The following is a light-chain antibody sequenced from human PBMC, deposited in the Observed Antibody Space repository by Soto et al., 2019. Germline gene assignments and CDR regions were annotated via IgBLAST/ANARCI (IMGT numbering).Light chain of an antibody. J-gene: IGKJ1*01. CDR2: ATS. V-gene: IGKV3-20*01. CDR1: QSVSSSS. CDR3: QQYGSPPWT. Sequence: EIVLTQSPGTLSLSPGERATLSCRASQSVSSSSLAWYQQKPGQAPRLLIYATSSRAAGIPDRFSGSGSGTDFTLTISRLEPEDFAVYYCQQYGSPPWTFGQGTKVEIK.